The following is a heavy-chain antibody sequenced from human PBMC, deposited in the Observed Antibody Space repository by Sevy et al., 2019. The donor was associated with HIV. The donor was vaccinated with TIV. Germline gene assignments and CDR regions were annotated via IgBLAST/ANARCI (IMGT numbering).Heavy chain of an antibody. J-gene: IGHJ2*01. CDR2: ISSSGSTI. CDR1: GFTFSDYY. V-gene: IGHV3-11*01. Sequence: GGSLRLSCAASGFTFSDYYMNWIRQAPGKGLEWVSYISSSGSTIYYADSVKGRFTISRDNAKNSRYLQMNSLRAEDTAVYYCARVDLPYCSGGSCYRVGYFDLWGRGTLVTVSS. D-gene: IGHD2-15*01. CDR3: ARVDLPYCSGGSCYRVGYFDL.